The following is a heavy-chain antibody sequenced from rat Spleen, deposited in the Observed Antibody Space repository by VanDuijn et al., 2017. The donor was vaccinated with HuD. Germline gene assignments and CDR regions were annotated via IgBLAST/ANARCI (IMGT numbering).Heavy chain of an antibody. Sequence: EVQLVESGGGLVQPGRSLKLSCAASGFTFSNYGMHWIRQAPTKGLEWVASISPSGGSTYYRDSVKGRFTISRDNAKSTLYLQMDSLRSEDTATYYCATSSYVYYGLEGFAYWGQGTLVTVSS. CDR2: ISPSGGST. J-gene: IGHJ3*01. D-gene: IGHD1-6*01. V-gene: IGHV5-19*01. CDR3: ATSSYVYYGLEGFAY. CDR1: GFTFSNYG.